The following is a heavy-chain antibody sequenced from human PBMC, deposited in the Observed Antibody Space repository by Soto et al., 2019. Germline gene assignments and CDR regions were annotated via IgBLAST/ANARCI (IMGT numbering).Heavy chain of an antibody. Sequence: EVQLLESGGGLVQPGGSLRLSCAASGFTFSRYAMTWVRQAPGKGLEWVSSISGSGGSTYYTNSVKGRFTISRDNSKNMMSILMHSLRAEDAAIYYCAKDSLYYDVLPCHNSWGQGNLVTVSS. CDR3: AKDSLYYDVLPCHNS. V-gene: IGHV3-23*01. CDR1: GFTFSRYA. J-gene: IGHJ4*02. D-gene: IGHD3-9*01. CDR2: ISGSGGST.